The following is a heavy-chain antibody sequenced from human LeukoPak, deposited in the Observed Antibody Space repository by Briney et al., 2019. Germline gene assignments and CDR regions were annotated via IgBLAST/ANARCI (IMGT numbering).Heavy chain of an antibody. Sequence: SQTLSLTCAISGDSVSSNSAAWNWIRQSPSRGLECLGKTYYKSKWYNAYVVSVKSRITINPYTSKNQFSLQLNSVTPEDTAVYYCARAGVDYYDSSGYPIYYFDPWGQGTLVTVSS. V-gene: IGHV6-1*01. D-gene: IGHD3-22*01. CDR1: GDSVSSNSAA. CDR3: ARAGVDYYDSSGYPIYYFDP. CDR2: TYYKSKWYN. J-gene: IGHJ5*02.